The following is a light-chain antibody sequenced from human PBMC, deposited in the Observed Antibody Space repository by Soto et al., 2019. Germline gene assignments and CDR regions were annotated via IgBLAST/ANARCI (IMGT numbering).Light chain of an antibody. CDR3: AAWDDSLSGRV. CDR2: RNN. Sequence: QSVLTQPPSASGTPGQRVTISCSGSSSNIGSNYVYWYQQLPGTAPELLIYRNNHRPSGVPDRFPGSKSGTSASLAISGLRSEDEADYYCAAWDDSLSGRVFGGGTKLTVL. V-gene: IGLV1-47*01. J-gene: IGLJ3*02. CDR1: SSNIGSNY.